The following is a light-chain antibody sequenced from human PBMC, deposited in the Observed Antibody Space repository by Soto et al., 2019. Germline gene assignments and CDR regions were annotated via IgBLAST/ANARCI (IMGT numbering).Light chain of an antibody. J-gene: IGKJ1*01. CDR2: DAS. Sequence: EIVWTQSQATLSLAPGESSTTSCPASQSVSSYLAWYQQKPGQAPRLLIYDASNRATGIPARFSGSGSGTDVTLTISSLEPEDWAVYYGQQRSNSPRTFGQGTKGDIK. CDR1: QSVSSY. CDR3: QQRSNSPRT. V-gene: IGKV3-11*01.